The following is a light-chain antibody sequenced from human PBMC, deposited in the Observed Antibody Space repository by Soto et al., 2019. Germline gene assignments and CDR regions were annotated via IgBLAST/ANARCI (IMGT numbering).Light chain of an antibody. CDR2: GAS. V-gene: IGKV3D-20*02. CDR3: QQRSNWPPMYT. Sequence: ETVLTQSPGTLSLSPGERATLSCRASQSVSSNYLAWYQHIPGQAPRLLIYGASTRATGIPDRFSGSGSGTDFTPTISSLEPEDFAVYYCQQRSNWPPMYTFGQGTKLEIK. CDR1: QSVSSNY. J-gene: IGKJ2*01.